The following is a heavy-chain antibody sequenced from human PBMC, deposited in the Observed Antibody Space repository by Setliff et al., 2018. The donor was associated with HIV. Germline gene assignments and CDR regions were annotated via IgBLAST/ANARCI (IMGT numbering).Heavy chain of an antibody. D-gene: IGHD2-2*01. Sequence: PGGSLRLSCAASGFTFSSYGMHWVRQAPGKGLEWVTFIRYDGSDKYYADSVKGRFTISRDNSKNTLFLQMNSLRSEDTAVYYCAKEDQRVTSVDYWGQGTPVTVSS. CDR3: AKEDQRVTSVDY. V-gene: IGHV3-30*02. CDR1: GFTFSSYG. J-gene: IGHJ4*02. CDR2: IRYDGSDK.